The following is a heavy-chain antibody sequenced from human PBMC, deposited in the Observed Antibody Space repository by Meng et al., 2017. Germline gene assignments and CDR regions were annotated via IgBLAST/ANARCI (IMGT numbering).Heavy chain of an antibody. J-gene: IGHJ5*02. Sequence: QVQLVQSGAEVKKPGSSVKVSCKASGGTFSRYTISWVRQAPGQGLEWMGRIIPILGIANYAQKFQGRVTITADKSTSTAYMELSSLRSEDTAVYYCARDPHYYDSRGEFDPWGQGTLVTVSS. V-gene: IGHV1-69*08. D-gene: IGHD3-22*01. CDR3: ARDPHYYDSRGEFDP. CDR1: GGTFSRYT. CDR2: IIPILGIA.